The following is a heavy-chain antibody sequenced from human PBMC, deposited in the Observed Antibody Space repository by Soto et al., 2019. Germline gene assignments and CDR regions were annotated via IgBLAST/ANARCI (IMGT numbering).Heavy chain of an antibody. CDR3: ARQEYYYDSTGYYSPYYYGMDV. CDR2: IYYSGST. Sequence: LSLTCSVSGGSISSSSYYWGWIRQPPGKGLEWIGSIYYSGSTFYNPSLKSRVTISVDTSTNQFSLRLSSVTAADTGVFFCARQEYYYDSTGYYSPYYYGMDVWGQGTTVTVSS. V-gene: IGHV4-39*01. CDR1: GGSISSSSYY. D-gene: IGHD3-22*01. J-gene: IGHJ6*02.